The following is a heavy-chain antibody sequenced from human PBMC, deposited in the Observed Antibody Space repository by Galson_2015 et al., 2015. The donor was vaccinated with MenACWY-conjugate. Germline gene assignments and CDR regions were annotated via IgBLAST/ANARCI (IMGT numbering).Heavy chain of an antibody. D-gene: IGHD5-24*01. CDR3: AGGSGWLTEY. Sequence: VYSGGSTNYNSSLKSRVTISVDTSKNQFSLKLTSVTAADTAVYYCAGGSGWLTEYWGQGTLVTVST. V-gene: IGHV4-59*09. J-gene: IGHJ4*02. CDR2: VYSGGST.